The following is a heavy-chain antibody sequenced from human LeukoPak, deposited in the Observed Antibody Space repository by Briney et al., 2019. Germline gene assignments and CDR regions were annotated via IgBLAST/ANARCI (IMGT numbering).Heavy chain of an antibody. CDR2: ISSRTTYI. J-gene: IGHJ4*02. CDR3: TRGAERSGYDY. V-gene: IGHV3-21*01. CDR1: GFIFNTYN. Sequence: GGSLRLSCAASGFIFNTYNMNWVRQAPGKGLEWVSSISSRTTYIYYADSVKGRFTISRDNAKNSLYLQMNSLRVEDTAVYYCTRGAERSGYDYWGQGTLVTVSS. D-gene: IGHD3-22*01.